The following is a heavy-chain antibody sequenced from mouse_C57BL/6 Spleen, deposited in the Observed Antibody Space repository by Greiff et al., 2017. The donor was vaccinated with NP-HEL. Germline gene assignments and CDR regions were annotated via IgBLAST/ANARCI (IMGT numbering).Heavy chain of an antibody. CDR3: ARRGGGSSYFDY. Sequence: EVQLQQSGPELVKPGASVKMSCKASGYTFTDYNMHWVKQSHGKSLEWIGYINPNNGGTSYNQKFKGKATLTVNKSSSTAYMELRSLTSEDSAVYYCARRGGGSSYFDYWGQGTTLTVSS. CDR2: INPNNGGT. CDR1: GYTFTDYN. V-gene: IGHV1-22*01. J-gene: IGHJ2*01. D-gene: IGHD1-1*01.